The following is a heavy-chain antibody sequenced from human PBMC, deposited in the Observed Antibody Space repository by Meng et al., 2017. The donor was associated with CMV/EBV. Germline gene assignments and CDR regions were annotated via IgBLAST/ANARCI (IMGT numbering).Heavy chain of an antibody. V-gene: IGHV1-2*06. CDR1: GYTFTGNY. CDR3: ARASESNN. J-gene: IGHJ4*02. Sequence: KVSCKDSGYTFTGNYIHWVRQAPGQGLEWMGRINPNSGGTNYAQKFQGRVTLTRNTSINTAYLELSSLRSDDTAVYYCARASESNNWGQGTLVTVSS. CDR2: INPNSGGT.